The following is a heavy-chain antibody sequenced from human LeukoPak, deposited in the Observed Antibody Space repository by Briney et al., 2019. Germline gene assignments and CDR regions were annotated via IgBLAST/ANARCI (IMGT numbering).Heavy chain of an antibody. CDR3: AHGSAQYYEY. CDR1: GLTLSNVW. D-gene: IGHD2-15*01. Sequence: GGSLRLSCAVSGLTLSNVWMNWVRQAPGKGLEWVGRIRSQTAGGTTDFAAPVKGRFSISRDDSKNSLYLQMNSLASEDTAVYYCAHGSAQYYEYWGQGTLVTVSS. CDR2: IRSQTAGGTT. J-gene: IGHJ1*01. V-gene: IGHV3-15*07.